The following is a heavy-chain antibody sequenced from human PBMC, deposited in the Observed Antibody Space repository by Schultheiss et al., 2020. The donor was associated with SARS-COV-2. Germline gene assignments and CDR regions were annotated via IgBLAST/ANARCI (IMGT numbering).Heavy chain of an antibody. CDR2: IYHNGAT. J-gene: IGHJ4*02. CDR3: ARRAYCGDDCFPFDY. V-gene: IGHV4-38-2*02. Sequence: SETLSLTCTVSSYSISRGYYWGWIRQPPGKGLEWIGDIYHNGATYNNPSLKSRVTISVDRSKNQFSLILSSVTAADTAVYYCARRAYCGDDCFPFDYWGQGTLVTVSS. D-gene: IGHD2-21*01. CDR1: SYSISRGYY.